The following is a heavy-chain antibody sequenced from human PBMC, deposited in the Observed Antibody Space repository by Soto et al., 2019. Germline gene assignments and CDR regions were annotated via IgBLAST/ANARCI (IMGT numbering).Heavy chain of an antibody. V-gene: IGHV4-31*03. J-gene: IGHJ6*03. CDR1: GGSISSGGYY. CDR3: ARARNDYGDLYYYYYYMDV. Sequence: PSETLSLTCTVSGGSISSGGYYWSWIRQHPGKGLEWFGYIYYSGSTYYNPSLKSRVTISVDTSKNQFSLKLSSVTAADTAVYYCARARNDYGDLYYYYYYMDVWGKGTTVTVSS. D-gene: IGHD4-17*01. CDR2: IYYSGST.